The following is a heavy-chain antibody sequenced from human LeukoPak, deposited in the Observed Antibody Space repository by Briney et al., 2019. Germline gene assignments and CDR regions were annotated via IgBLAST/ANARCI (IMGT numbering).Heavy chain of an antibody. CDR1: GYTFTSNC. J-gene: IGHJ4*02. CDR3: ARDQEGFDY. Sequence: AASVKVSCKASGYTFTSNCIHWVRQAPGQGLEWMGMIYPRDGSTSYAQKFQGRVTVTRDTSTSTVHMELSGLRSEDTAVYYCARDQEGFDYWGQGTLVTVSS. CDR2: IYPRDGST. V-gene: IGHV1-46*01.